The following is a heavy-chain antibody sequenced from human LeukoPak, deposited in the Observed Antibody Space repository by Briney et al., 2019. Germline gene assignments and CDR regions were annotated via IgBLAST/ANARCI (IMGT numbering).Heavy chain of an antibody. Sequence: SETLSLTCTVSGGSMRSYYWSWIRQPPGKGLEWIGYISNSGSTKYTPSLKSRVTISADTSKNQFSLNLSSVTAADTALYYCAKGFSSGWAASDYWGQGTLVTVSS. CDR1: GGSMRSYY. D-gene: IGHD6-19*01. CDR2: ISNSGST. V-gene: IGHV4-59*03. CDR3: AKGFSSGWAASDY. J-gene: IGHJ4*02.